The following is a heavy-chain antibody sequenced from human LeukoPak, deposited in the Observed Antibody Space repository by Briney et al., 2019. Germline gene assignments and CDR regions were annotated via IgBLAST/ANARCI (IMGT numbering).Heavy chain of an antibody. CDR2: INHSGGT. J-gene: IGHJ6*03. CDR1: GGSFSGYY. D-gene: IGHD2-2*01. Sequence: KPSETLSLTCAVYGGSFSGYYWSWIRQPPGKGLEWIGEINHSGGTNYNPSLKSRVTISVDTSKNQFSLKLSSVTAADTAVYYCARGPRAYCSSTSCYPYYYYYYMDVWGKGTTVTVSS. V-gene: IGHV4-34*01. CDR3: ARGPRAYCSSTSCYPYYYYYYMDV.